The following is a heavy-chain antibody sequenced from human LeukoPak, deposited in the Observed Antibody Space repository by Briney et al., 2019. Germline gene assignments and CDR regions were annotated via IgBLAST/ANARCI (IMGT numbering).Heavy chain of an antibody. Sequence: SETLSLTCTVSGGSISSYYWSWIRQPPGKGLEWIGEINHSGSTNYNPSLKSRVTISVDTFKNQFSLKLSSVTAADAAVYYCAIRGYSYGYSGYFDYWGQGTLVTVSS. D-gene: IGHD5-18*01. CDR3: AIRGYSYGYSGYFDY. J-gene: IGHJ4*02. V-gene: IGHV4-34*01. CDR1: GGSISSYY. CDR2: INHSGST.